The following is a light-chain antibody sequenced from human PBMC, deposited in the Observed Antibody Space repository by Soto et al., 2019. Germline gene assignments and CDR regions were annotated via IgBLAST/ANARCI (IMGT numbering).Light chain of an antibody. V-gene: IGKV3-20*01. CDR2: GAS. Sequence: EIVLTQSPGTLSLSPGERATLSCRASQSVGSSYLAWYQQKPGKAPMLLIYGASSRATGIPDRFSGSGSGTDFTLTISRLEPENFALYYCQPYVSSPRTFGQGTKVEIK. J-gene: IGKJ1*01. CDR3: QPYVSSPRT. CDR1: QSVGSSY.